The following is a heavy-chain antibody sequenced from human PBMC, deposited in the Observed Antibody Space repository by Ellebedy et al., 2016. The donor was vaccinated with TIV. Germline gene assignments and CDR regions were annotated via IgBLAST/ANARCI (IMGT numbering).Heavy chain of an antibody. CDR3: AGDYVWGSYRSAYYGMDV. CDR2: IYYSGST. V-gene: IGHV4-39*01. D-gene: IGHD3-16*02. Sequence: SETLSLXCTVSGGSISSSSYYWGWIRQPPGKGLEWIGSIYYSGSTYYNPSLKSRVTISVDTSKNQFSLKLSSVTAADTAVYYCAGDYVWGSYRSAYYGMDVWGQGTTVTVSS. J-gene: IGHJ6*02. CDR1: GGSISSSSYY.